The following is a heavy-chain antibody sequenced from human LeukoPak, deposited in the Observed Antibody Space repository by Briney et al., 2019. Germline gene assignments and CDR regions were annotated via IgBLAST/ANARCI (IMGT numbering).Heavy chain of an antibody. J-gene: IGHJ4*02. Sequence: GASVKVSCKASGYTFTSYGISWVRQAPGQGLEWMGGFDPEDGETIYAQKFQGRVTMTEDTSTDTAYMELSSLRSEDTAVYYCATKGGYYDFLFDYWGQGTLVTVSS. CDR1: GYTFTSYG. V-gene: IGHV1-24*01. D-gene: IGHD3-3*01. CDR2: FDPEDGET. CDR3: ATKGGYYDFLFDY.